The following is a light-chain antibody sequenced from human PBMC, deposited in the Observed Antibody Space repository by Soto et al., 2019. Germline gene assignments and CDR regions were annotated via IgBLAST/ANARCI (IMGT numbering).Light chain of an antibody. CDR2: GAS. J-gene: IGKJ1*01. CDR1: QSVSSTY. CDR3: QQYGSSYPWT. V-gene: IGKV3-20*01. Sequence: EIVLTQPPGTLSLSPGQRATLSCRASQSVSSTYLAWYPQTPGLAPRLLIYGASSRATGIPDRFSGSGSGTDFTLTIRRLEPEDFAVYYCQQYGSSYPWTFGQGTKVDTK.